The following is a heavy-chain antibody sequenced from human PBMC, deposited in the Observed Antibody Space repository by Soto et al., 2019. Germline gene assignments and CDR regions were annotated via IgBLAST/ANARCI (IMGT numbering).Heavy chain of an antibody. V-gene: IGHV3-11*01. CDR2: ITFSGNTV. Sequence: GGSLRLSCAASGFTFSDSYMSWIRQAPGKGLEWISYITFSGNTVYYADSLKGRFTISRDNAKNSLYLQMNRLRAEDTAVYYCARVSWREKYGMDVWAQGTTVIV. J-gene: IGHJ6*01. CDR3: ARVSWREKYGMDV. CDR1: GFTFSDSY.